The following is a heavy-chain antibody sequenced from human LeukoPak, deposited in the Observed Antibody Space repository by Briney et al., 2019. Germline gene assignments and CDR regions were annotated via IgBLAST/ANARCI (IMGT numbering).Heavy chain of an antibody. D-gene: IGHD3-10*01. J-gene: IGHJ4*02. Sequence: SVKVSCKASGGTFSSYAIGWVRQAPGQGLEWMGGIIPIFGIANYAQKFQGRDTITADKSTSTAYMELSSLRSEDTAVYYCARDYPPGHKGSGSPYYFDYWGQGTLVTVSS. CDR1: GGTFSSYA. CDR2: IIPIFGIA. V-gene: IGHV1-69*10. CDR3: ARDYPPGHKGSGSPYYFDY.